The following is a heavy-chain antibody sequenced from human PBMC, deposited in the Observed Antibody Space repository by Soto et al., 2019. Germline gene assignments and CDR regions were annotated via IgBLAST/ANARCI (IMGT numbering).Heavy chain of an antibody. CDR2: IYYSGST. CDR3: ARSPRPRWYFDY. D-gene: IGHD2-15*01. J-gene: IGHJ4*02. V-gene: IGHV4-59*01. Sequence: SETLSLTCTVSGGSISSYYWSWIRQPPGKGLEWIGYIYYSGSTNYNPSLKSRVTISVDTSKNQFSLKLSSVTAADTAVYYCARSPRPRWYFDYWGQGTLVTVSS. CDR1: GGSISSYY.